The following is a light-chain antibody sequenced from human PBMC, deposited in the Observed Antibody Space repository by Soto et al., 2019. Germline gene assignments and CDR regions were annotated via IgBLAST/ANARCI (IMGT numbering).Light chain of an antibody. CDR1: QYINTR. J-gene: IGKJ1*01. CDR2: QTS. CDR3: HQRQSWPRT. V-gene: IGKV3-11*01. Sequence: EIVLTQSPATLSSFPGDRVTLSCRASQYINTRLAWYQHRPGQAPRLLIYQTSIRAAGIPARFSASGTGTDFTLTSSDVQPEDVAVYYCHQRQSWPRTFGQGTKVDI.